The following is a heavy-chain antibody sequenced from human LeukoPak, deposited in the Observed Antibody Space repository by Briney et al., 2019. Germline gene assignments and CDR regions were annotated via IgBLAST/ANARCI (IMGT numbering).Heavy chain of an antibody. CDR3: ARGSEFSCSSTSCYTPHYYYYYYMDV. CDR1: GFTFSSYW. V-gene: IGHV3-7*01. CDR2: IKLDGSDK. J-gene: IGHJ6*03. Sequence: PGGSLRLSCAASGFTFSSYWMTWVRQAPGKGLEWVANIKLDGSDKYYVDSVKGRFTISRDNAKNSLYLQMNSLRAEDTAVYYCARGSEFSCSSTSCYTPHYYYYYYMDVWGKGTTVTVSS. D-gene: IGHD2-2*02.